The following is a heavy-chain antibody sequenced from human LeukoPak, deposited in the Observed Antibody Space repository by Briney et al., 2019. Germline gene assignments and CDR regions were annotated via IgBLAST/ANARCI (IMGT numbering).Heavy chain of an antibody. CDR2: ISSDGSNK. CDR3: AKGGHSYGYADY. Sequence: GRSLRLSCAASGFSFSTYAIHWVRQAPGKGLEWVTAISSDGSNKNYADFVQGRFTSSRDNSKNSLYLQMNSLRAEDTAVYYCAKGGHSYGYADYWGQGTLVTVSS. J-gene: IGHJ4*02. D-gene: IGHD5-18*01. V-gene: IGHV3-30*18. CDR1: GFSFSTYA.